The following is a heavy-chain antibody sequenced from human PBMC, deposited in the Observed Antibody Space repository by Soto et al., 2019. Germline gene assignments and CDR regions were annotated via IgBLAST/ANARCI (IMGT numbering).Heavy chain of an antibody. CDR2: ISAYNGNT. J-gene: IGHJ5*02. CDR3: ARAGNRVLRFLEWPSFDNWFDP. CDR1: GYTFTSYG. D-gene: IGHD3-3*01. Sequence: GASVKVSCKASGYTFTSYGISWVRQAPGQGLEWMGWISAYNGNTNYAQKLQGRVTMTTDTSTSTAYMELRSLRSDDTAVYYCARAGNRVLRFLEWPSFDNWFDPWGQGTLVTVSS. V-gene: IGHV1-18*01.